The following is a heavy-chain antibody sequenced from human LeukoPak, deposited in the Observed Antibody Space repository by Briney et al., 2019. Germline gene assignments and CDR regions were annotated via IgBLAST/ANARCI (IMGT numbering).Heavy chain of an antibody. CDR3: TKGDDYGTNTRLPKFNWFDP. V-gene: IGHV3-30*02. D-gene: IGHD4-17*01. J-gene: IGHJ5*02. CDR1: GFLHSPYP. Sequence: GGPLRLSCAASGFLHSPYPMLWLREAPGKGLEGVAFIWHEGKNKYYADSVKGRFTISRDNSRDTLYLQMNSLRPEDTAVYYCTKGDDYGTNTRLPKFNWFDPWGQGTLVTVSS. CDR2: IWHEGKNK.